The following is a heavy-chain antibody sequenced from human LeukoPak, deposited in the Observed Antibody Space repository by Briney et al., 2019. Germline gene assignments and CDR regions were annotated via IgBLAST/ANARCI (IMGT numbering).Heavy chain of an antibody. CDR2: IIPIFGTA. Sequence: ASVKVSCKASGGTFSSYAISWVRQAPGQGLEWMGGIIPIFGTANYAQKFQGRVTITADESTSTAYMELSSLRSEDTAVYYCARVLWFGELLSYHFDYWGQGTLVTVSS. CDR1: GGTFSSYA. D-gene: IGHD3-10*01. J-gene: IGHJ4*02. CDR3: ARVLWFGELLSYHFDY. V-gene: IGHV1-69*13.